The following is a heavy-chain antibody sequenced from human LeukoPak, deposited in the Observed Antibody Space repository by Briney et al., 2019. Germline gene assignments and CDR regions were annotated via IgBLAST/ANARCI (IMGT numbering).Heavy chain of an antibody. D-gene: IGHD6-13*01. CDR2: INHSGST. Sequence: PSETLSLTCAVYGGSFSGYYWSWIRQPPGKGLDWIEEINHSGSTNYNPSLKSRVTISVDTSKNQFSLKLSSVTAADTAVYHCARGLPSSYYYYYYMDVWGKGTTVTVSS. CDR1: GGSFSGYY. CDR3: ARGLPSSYYYYYYMDV. V-gene: IGHV4-34*01. J-gene: IGHJ6*03.